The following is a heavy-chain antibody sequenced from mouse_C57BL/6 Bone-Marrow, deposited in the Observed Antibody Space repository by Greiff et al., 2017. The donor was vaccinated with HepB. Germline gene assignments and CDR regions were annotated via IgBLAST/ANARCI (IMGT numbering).Heavy chain of an antibody. J-gene: IGHJ3*01. CDR3: ARGGTTVVSPFAY. CDR1: GYAFSSSW. CDR2: IYPGDGDT. V-gene: IGHV1-82*01. Sequence: QVQLKESGPELVKPGASVKISCKASGYAFSSSWMNWVKQRPGKGLEWIGRIYPGDGDTNYKGKFKGKATLTADKSSSTAYMQLSSLTSEDSAVYFCARGGTTVVSPFAYWGQGTLVTVSA. D-gene: IGHD1-1*01.